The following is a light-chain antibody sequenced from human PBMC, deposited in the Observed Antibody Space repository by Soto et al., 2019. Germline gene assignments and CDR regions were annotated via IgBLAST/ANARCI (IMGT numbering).Light chain of an antibody. CDR3: QAYNDWPPIT. Sequence: EIVMTQSPATLSVSPGERATLSCRASQSVSGNLAWYQQKPGQAPRLLIYGASTRATGIPARFSGSESRTEFALTISSLQSEAFALYYCQAYNDWPPITFGQWTKLAI. V-gene: IGKV3-15*01. CDR1: QSVSGN. J-gene: IGKJ2*01. CDR2: GAS.